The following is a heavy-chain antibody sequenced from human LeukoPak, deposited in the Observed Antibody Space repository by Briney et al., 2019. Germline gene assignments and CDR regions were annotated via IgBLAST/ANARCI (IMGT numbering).Heavy chain of an antibody. D-gene: IGHD6-13*01. CDR1: GFTVSSSY. V-gene: IGHV3-66*01. J-gene: IGHJ4*02. CDR3: ARSAAAGPAPTDY. Sequence: GGSLRLSCAASGFTVSSSYMSWVRQAPGRGLEWVSVIYSGGITYYADSVKGRFTISRDNSKNTLYLQMNSLRAEDTAVYYCARSAAAGPAPTDYWGQGTLVTVSS. CDR2: IYSGGIT.